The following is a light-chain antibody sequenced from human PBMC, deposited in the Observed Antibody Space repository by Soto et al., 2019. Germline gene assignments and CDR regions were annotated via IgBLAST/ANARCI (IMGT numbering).Light chain of an antibody. Sequence: EIVLTQSPGTLSLSPGERATLSCRASQSVSTNYLAWYQRKPGQAPRLLIYGASFRTTNIPNRFSGSGSGTDFTLTITRLKAEYFAVYYCQQYGSSPPTFGQGTKVEIK. CDR2: GAS. CDR1: QSVSTNY. V-gene: IGKV3-20*01. J-gene: IGKJ1*01. CDR3: QQYGSSPPT.